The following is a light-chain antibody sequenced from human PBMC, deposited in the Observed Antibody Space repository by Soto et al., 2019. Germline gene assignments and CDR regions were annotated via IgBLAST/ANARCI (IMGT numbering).Light chain of an antibody. Sequence: DIQMTQSPSSLSADVGDRVTITCRASQSLSDYLNWYQQKPGKAPNLLIHGASTLQSGVPSRFSGGGSGTEFTLTISSLQPDDSATYFCQQYNSYSYTFGQGTKLEIK. CDR1: QSLSDY. CDR2: GAS. V-gene: IGKV1-5*01. CDR3: QQYNSYSYT. J-gene: IGKJ2*01.